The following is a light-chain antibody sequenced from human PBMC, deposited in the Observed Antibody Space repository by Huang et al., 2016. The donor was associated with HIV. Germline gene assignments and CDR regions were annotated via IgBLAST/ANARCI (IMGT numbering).Light chain of an antibody. J-gene: IGKJ5*01. CDR2: LGS. CDR3: MQSLQMFT. CDR1: QSLLHSSGYSY. V-gene: IGKV2-28*01. Sequence: DIVMTQSPLSLAVTPGEPASISCRSSQSLLHSSGYSYLDWYFQKPGQSPQRLIYLGSNRASGVPDRISGSGSGTDFTLKITRVEAEDVGVYYCMQSLQMFTFGQGTRLEIK.